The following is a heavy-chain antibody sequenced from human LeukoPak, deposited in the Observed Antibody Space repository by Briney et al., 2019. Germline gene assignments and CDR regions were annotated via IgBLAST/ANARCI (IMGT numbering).Heavy chain of an antibody. CDR2: ISYDESNK. J-gene: IGHJ4*02. Sequence: RGSLRLSWAASGFTFSSYAMHWVRQAPGKGLGWVAVISYDESNKYYADSVKGRFTISRENSKNTLYLRMTRLRAEDTAVYYCARDRSGGDYNFAYWGQGPLFTASS. V-gene: IGHV3-30-3*01. D-gene: IGHD2-21*02. CDR1: GFTFSSYA. CDR3: ARDRSGGDYNFAY.